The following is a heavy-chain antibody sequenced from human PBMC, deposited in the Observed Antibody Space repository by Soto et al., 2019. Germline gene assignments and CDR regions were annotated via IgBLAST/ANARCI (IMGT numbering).Heavy chain of an antibody. CDR3: ARSRRTYGDYFDL. D-gene: IGHD4-17*01. V-gene: IGHV3-23*01. Sequence: EVQLLESGGGLVQPGGSLRLSCEASGFTFSTYAMTWVRQAPGKGLEWVSSVRDSGANTYYADSVKGRFTISRDNSKNTVYLQMNSLRGNDTALYVCARSRRTYGDYFDLWGQGTVVTVSS. CDR1: GFTFSTYA. J-gene: IGHJ4*02. CDR2: VRDSGANT.